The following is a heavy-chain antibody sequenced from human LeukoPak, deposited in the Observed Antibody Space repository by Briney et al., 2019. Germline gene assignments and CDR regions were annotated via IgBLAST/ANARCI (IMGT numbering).Heavy chain of an antibody. V-gene: IGHV3-23*01. CDR1: GFTFSSYT. J-gene: IGHJ6*02. Sequence: PGGSLRLSCAASGFTFSSYTMSWVRQAPGKGLEWVSSIGGSGVTYYADSVKGRFTVSRDNSKNTLYLLMTSLRAEDTAVYYCARSPRYARGYYYYGMDVWGQGTTVTVSS. CDR3: ARSPRYARGYYYYGMDV. D-gene: IGHD2-2*01. CDR2: IGGSGVT.